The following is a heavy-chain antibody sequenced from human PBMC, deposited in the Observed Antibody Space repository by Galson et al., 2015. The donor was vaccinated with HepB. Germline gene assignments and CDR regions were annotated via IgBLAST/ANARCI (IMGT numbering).Heavy chain of an antibody. CDR1: GFTFSSYW. CDR2: IKQDGSEK. CDR3: ASASPYYDFWSGPPRNWFDP. J-gene: IGHJ5*02. D-gene: IGHD3-3*01. Sequence: SLRLSCAASGFTFSSYWMSWVRQAPGKGLEWVANIKQDGSEKYYVDSVKGRFTISRDNAKNSLYLQMNSLRAEDTAVYYCASASPYYDFWSGPPRNWFDPWGQGTLVTVSS. V-gene: IGHV3-7*01.